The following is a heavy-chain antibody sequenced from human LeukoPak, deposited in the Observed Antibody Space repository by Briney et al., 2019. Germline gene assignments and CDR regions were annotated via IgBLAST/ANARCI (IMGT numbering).Heavy chain of an antibody. CDR2: ISGSGGST. V-gene: IGHV3-23*01. Sequence: GGSLRLSCAASGFTFSSYAMSWVRQAPGKGLEWVSAISGSGGSTYYADSVKGRFTISRDNAKNSLYLQMNSLRAEDTAVYYCASIQFSSGYYGPFDYWGQGTLVTVSS. CDR3: ASIQFSSGYYGPFDY. CDR1: GFTFSSYA. D-gene: IGHD3-22*01. J-gene: IGHJ4*02.